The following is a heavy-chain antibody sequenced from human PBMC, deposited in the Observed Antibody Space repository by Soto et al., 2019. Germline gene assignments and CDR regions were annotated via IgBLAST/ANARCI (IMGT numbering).Heavy chain of an antibody. Sequence: PGGSLRLSCAASGFTFSTYGMHWVRQSPGEGLEWVAVIWNDGSIKYYADSVKGRFTISRDNSKNTPYLQMNSLRADDTAVYYCASRSPALDYWGQGTLVTVSS. J-gene: IGHJ4*02. CDR2: IWNDGSIK. CDR3: ASRSPALDY. CDR1: GFTFSTYG. D-gene: IGHD2-2*01. V-gene: IGHV3-33*01.